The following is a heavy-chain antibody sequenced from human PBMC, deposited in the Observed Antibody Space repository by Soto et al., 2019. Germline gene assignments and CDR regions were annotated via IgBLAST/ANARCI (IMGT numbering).Heavy chain of an antibody. V-gene: IGHV3-21*01. Sequence: LRLSCAASGFTFSSYSMNWVRQAPGKGLEWVSSISSSSSYIYYADSVKGRFTISRDNAKNSLYLQMNSLRAEDTAVYYCARDKGYYDFWSGKLDYWGQGTLVTVSS. CDR3: ARDKGYYDFWSGKLDY. J-gene: IGHJ4*02. CDR2: ISSSSSYI. D-gene: IGHD3-3*01. CDR1: GFTFSSYS.